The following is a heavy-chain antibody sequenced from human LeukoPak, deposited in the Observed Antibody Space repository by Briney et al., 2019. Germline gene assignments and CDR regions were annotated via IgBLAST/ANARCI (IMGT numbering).Heavy chain of an antibody. J-gene: IGHJ6*03. CDR1: GGSFSGYY. D-gene: IGHD6-19*01. Sequence: SETLSLTCAVSGGSFSGYYWSWIRQPPGKGLEWIGEINHSGSTNYNPSLKSRVTISVDTSKNQFSLTLSSVTAADTAVYYCAGPGIAVARNHLGGIAVARNPLRRYMDVWGKGTTVTVSS. CDR2: INHSGST. CDR3: AGPGIAVARNHLGGIAVARNPLRRYMDV. V-gene: IGHV4-34*01.